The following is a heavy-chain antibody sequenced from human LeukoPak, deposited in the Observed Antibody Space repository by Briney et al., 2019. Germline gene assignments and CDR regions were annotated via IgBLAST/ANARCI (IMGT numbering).Heavy chain of an antibody. CDR1: GYTFTSYG. Sequence: ASGKVSCKASGYTFTSYGISWVRQAPGQGREWMGWIIAYNGKTNYAQKLQGRVTMTTDTSTRTAYMELRSLRSDDTAVYYCARAFREQLVVGGQNYYYYYYMDVWGKGTTVTVSS. D-gene: IGHD6-6*01. J-gene: IGHJ6*03. V-gene: IGHV1-18*01. CDR3: ARAFREQLVVGGQNYYYYYYMDV. CDR2: IIAYNGKT.